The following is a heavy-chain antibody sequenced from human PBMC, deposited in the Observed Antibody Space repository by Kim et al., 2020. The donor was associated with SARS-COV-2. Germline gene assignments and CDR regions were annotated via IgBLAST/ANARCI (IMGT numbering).Heavy chain of an antibody. CDR2: INPNSGGT. Sequence: ASVKVSCKASGYTFTGYYMHWVRQAPGQGLEWMGWINPNSGGTNYAQKFQGWVTMTRDTSISTAYMELSRLRSDDTAVYYCARVSEVVVAADRNYYYYGMDVWGQGTTVTVSS. CDR1: GYTFTGYY. CDR3: ARVSEVVVAADRNYYYYGMDV. V-gene: IGHV1-2*04. J-gene: IGHJ6*02. D-gene: IGHD2-15*01.